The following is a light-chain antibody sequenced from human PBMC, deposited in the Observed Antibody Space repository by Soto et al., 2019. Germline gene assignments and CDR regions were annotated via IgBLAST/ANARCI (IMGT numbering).Light chain of an antibody. CDR3: QQRSNWPLT. CDR1: ESISSY. J-gene: IGKJ5*01. Sequence: EIVLTQSPATLSLSPGERATLSCRASESISSYLAWYQQKPGQAPRLFIYDAFIRATGIPAGFSGSEPGTDFTLTISSLEPEDFAVYYCQQRSNWPLTFGQGTRLEIK. CDR2: DAF. V-gene: IGKV3-11*01.